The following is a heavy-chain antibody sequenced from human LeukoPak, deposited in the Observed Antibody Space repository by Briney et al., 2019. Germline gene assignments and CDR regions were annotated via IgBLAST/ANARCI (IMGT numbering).Heavy chain of an antibody. D-gene: IGHD7-27*01. CDR3: AKARLGIDFDY. Sequence: GGSLRLSCAASGFTFSSYAMNWVRQAPGKGLEWVSTISGSGTGTYYADSVKGRSTISRDNSKNTLYLQMNSLRAEDTAVYYCAKARLGIDFDYWGQGTLVTVSS. CDR1: GFTFSSYA. J-gene: IGHJ4*02. V-gene: IGHV3-23*01. CDR2: ISGSGTGT.